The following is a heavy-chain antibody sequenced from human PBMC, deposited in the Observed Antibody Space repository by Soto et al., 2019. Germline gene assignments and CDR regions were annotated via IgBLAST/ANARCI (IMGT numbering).Heavy chain of an antibody. V-gene: IGHV4-34*01. J-gene: IGHJ4*02. CDR2: INHSGST. CDR3: ARGVGYAGVDY. Sequence: QVQLQQLGAGLLKPSETLSLTCAVYGGSFSAYYWSWIRQPPGKGLEWIGEINHSGSTNYNPSLKSRVTISVDRSKNQFSLKLSSVTAADTAAYYCARGVGYAGVDYWGQGTLVTVSS. D-gene: IGHD5-12*01. CDR1: GGSFSAYY.